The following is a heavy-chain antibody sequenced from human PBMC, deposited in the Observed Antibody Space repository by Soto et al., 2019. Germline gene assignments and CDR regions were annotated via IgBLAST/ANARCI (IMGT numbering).Heavy chain of an antibody. CDR2: IYWDDDK. CDR1: GFSLSTSGVG. D-gene: IGHD1-26*01. V-gene: IGHV2-5*02. Sequence: SGPTLVNPTQTLTLTCTFSGFSLSTSGVGVGWIRQSPGKALEWLALIYWDDDKRYSPSLRSRLTITKDTSKNQVVLTMTNMDPVDTATYYCAHRRRPYSGSFYGWFDPWGQGTLVTVSS. J-gene: IGHJ5*02. CDR3: AHRRRPYSGSFYGWFDP.